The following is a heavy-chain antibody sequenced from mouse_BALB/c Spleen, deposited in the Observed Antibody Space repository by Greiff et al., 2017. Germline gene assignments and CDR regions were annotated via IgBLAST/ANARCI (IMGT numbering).Heavy chain of an antibody. CDR1: GYTFTDYY. CDR2: IYPGSGNT. V-gene: IGHV1-77*01. J-gene: IGHJ4*01. Sequence: VKLVESGAELARPGASVKLSCKASGYTFTDYYINWVKQRTGQGLEWIGEIYPGSGNTYYNEKFKGKATLTADKSSSTAYMQLSSLTSEDSAVYFCAREAYYGNFYAMDYWGQGTSVTVSS. D-gene: IGHD2-1*01. CDR3: AREAYYGNFYAMDY.